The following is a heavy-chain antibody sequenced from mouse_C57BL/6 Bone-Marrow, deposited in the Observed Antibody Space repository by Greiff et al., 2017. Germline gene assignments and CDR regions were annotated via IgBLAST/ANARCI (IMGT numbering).Heavy chain of an antibody. V-gene: IGHV5-6*01. D-gene: IGHD2-3*01. CDR2: ISSGGSYT. J-gene: IGHJ3*01. CDR3: ARWLLPFAY. CDR1: GFTFSSYG. Sequence: EVQGVESGGDLVKPGGSLKLSCAASGFTFSSYGMSWVRQTPDKRLEWVATISSGGSYTYYPDSVKGRFTISRENAKNTLYLQMSSLKSEDTAMYYCARWLLPFAYWGQGTLVTVSA.